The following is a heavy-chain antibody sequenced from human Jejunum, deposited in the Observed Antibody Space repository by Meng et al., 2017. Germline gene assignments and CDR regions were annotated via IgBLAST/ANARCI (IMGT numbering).Heavy chain of an antibody. D-gene: IGHD4-11*01. Sequence: QVKLQQWGAGLLKPSETLSLTCAVYGGFISDYYWTWIRQPQGKGLKWIGEINDSGSTNYNPTLKSRVTISIDTSKSQFYLRVSSVTAADTAVYYCARGNEYSNYGADFWGQGTLVTVSS. V-gene: IGHV4-34*01. J-gene: IGHJ4*02. CDR1: GGFISDYY. CDR2: INDSGST. CDR3: ARGNEYSNYGADF.